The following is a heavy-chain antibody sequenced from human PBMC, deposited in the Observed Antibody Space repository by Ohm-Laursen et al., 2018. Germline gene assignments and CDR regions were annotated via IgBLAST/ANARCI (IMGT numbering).Heavy chain of an antibody. V-gene: IGHV3-30*18. Sequence: SLRLSCAASGFTFSSYGMHWVRQAPGKGLEWVAVIPYDGSNKYYADSVKGRFTISRDNSKNALYLQMNSLRAEDTAVYYCAKSSSSYYIDYWGQGALVTVSS. CDR1: GFTFSSYG. J-gene: IGHJ4*02. CDR3: AKSSSSYYIDY. D-gene: IGHD6-13*01. CDR2: IPYDGSNK.